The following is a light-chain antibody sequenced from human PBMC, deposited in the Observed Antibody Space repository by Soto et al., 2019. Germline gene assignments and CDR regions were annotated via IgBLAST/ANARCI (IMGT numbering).Light chain of an antibody. V-gene: IGKV3-20*01. CDR1: QSVSRNF. Sequence: EIVLTQSPGTLSLSPGERATLSCGASQSVSRNFLAWYQQRPGQAPRLLIYGASNRATGIPDRFSGSGSGTAFTLTISRLEPEDFAVYYCQQFGSSSYTCGQGTKLDIK. CDR2: GAS. J-gene: IGKJ2*01. CDR3: QQFGSSSYT.